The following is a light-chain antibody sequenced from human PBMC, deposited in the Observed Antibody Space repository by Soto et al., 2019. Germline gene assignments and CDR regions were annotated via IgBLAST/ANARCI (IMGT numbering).Light chain of an antibody. CDR1: QSISNW. J-gene: IGKJ1*01. Sequence: DIQMTQSPSTLSASIGARVTITCRASQSISNWLAWYQHKPGKAPKVLIYDASTLESGVPSRFSGGGSGTEFTLTITSLQPDDFASYYCQEYTTYSRTFGQGTKVEVK. V-gene: IGKV1-5*01. CDR3: QEYTTYSRT. CDR2: DAS.